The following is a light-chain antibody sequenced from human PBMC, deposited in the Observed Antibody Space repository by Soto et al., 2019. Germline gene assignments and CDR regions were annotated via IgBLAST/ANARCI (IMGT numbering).Light chain of an antibody. J-gene: IGLJ2*01. CDR1: SSNIGSHT. V-gene: IGLV1-44*01. CDR2: SNT. CDR3: AAWDDSLNGVV. Sequence: QSVLTQPPSASGTPGQTIAISCSGGSSNIGSHTVNCYQQLPGTAPRLLIYSNTQRPSGVPDRFSGSKSGTSASLAITGLQSEDEGDYYCAAWDDSLNGVVFGGGTKLTVL.